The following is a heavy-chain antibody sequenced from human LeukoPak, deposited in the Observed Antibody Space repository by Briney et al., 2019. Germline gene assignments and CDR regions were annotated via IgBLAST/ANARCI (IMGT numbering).Heavy chain of an antibody. CDR3: ARAKQGDCSSTSCYFGYYYYYMDV. V-gene: IGHV4-59*01. CDR1: GGSISSYY. CDR2: IYYSGST. Sequence: SETLSPTCTVSGGSISSYYWSWIRQPPGKGLEWIGYIYYSGSTNYNPSLKSRVTISVDTSKNQFSLELSSVTAADTAVYYCARAKQGDCSSTSCYFGYYYYYMDVWGKGTTVTVSS. D-gene: IGHD2-2*01. J-gene: IGHJ6*03.